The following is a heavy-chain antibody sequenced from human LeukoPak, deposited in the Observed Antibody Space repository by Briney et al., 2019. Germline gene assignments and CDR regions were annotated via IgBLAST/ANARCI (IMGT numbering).Heavy chain of an antibody. V-gene: IGHV5-51*01. Sequence: GESLKISCKGSGYSFTSYWIGWVRQMPGKGLEWMGIIYPGDSDTRYSPSFQGQVTISADKSISTAYLQWSSLEASDTAMYYCARHRPYSSGWRHFDYWGQGALVTVSS. CDR1: GYSFTSYW. J-gene: IGHJ4*02. D-gene: IGHD6-19*01. CDR2: IYPGDSDT. CDR3: ARHRPYSSGWRHFDY.